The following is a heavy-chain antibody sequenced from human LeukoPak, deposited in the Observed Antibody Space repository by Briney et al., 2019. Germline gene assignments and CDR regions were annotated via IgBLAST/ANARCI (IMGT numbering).Heavy chain of an antibody. CDR2: ISASGRNR. D-gene: IGHD4-17*01. Sequence: PGGSLRLSCTASGFTFSNYAMTWVRQAPGKGLELVSVISASGRNRDYADSVKGRFTISRDNSKNTLYLQMNSLRAEDTAVYYCAKDRSGYGDYVIDYWGQGTLVTVSS. CDR3: AKDRSGYGDYVIDY. J-gene: IGHJ4*02. V-gene: IGHV3-23*01. CDR1: GFTFSNYA.